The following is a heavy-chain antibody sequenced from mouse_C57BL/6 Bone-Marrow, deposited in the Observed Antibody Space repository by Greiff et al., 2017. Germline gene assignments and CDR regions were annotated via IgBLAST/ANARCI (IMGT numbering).Heavy chain of an antibody. CDR1: GFNITDDS. CDR2: IDPENGGT. Sequence: VHVKQSGAELVRPGASVKLSCTASGFNITDDSMHWVKQRPEQGLEWIGWIDPENGGTEYTSKFKGKATITVDKCSNTAYLQLSSLTSEDTSVYYCTRMAYWGQGTLVTVSA. V-gene: IGHV14-4*01. J-gene: IGHJ3*01. CDR3: TRMAY.